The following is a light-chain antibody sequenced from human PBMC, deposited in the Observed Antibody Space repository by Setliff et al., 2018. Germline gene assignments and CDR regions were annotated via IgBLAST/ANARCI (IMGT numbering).Light chain of an antibody. V-gene: IGLV2-14*01. Sequence: ALTQPASVSGSPGQSITISCTGTSNDIGGYKYVSWYQQHPGKATKLMIYEVSNRPSGVSDRFSGSKSGNTASLTISGLQAEDEADYYCSSYTSSTTKIFGGGTKVTVL. J-gene: IGLJ2*01. CDR3: SSYTSSTTKI. CDR2: EVS. CDR1: SNDIGGYKY.